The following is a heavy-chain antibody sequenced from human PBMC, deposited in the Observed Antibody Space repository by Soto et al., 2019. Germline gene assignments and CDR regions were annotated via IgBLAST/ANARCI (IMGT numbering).Heavy chain of an antibody. D-gene: IGHD3-16*01. CDR1: GYTITNIG. J-gene: IGHJ4*02. CDR3: ARGGNPIDY. V-gene: IGHV1-18*01. CDR2: ISAYNGNT. Sequence: VASVKVSCKASGYTITNIGISWVRQAPGQGLEWMGWISAYNGNTNYAQNFQGRVTMTTDTSTSTAYMELRSLRSDDTAVYYCARGGNPIDYWGQGTLVTVSS.